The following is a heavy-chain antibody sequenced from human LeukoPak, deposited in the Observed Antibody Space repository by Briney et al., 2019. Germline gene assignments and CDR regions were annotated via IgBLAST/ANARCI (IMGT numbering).Heavy chain of an antibody. J-gene: IGHJ4*02. CDR3: ARTAYDLRGQSLVSGLDS. V-gene: IGHV3-48*03. Sequence: GGSLRLSCAASGFTFRNYQMNWVRQAPGKGLEWVSYIGNIISTTHYADSVRGRFTVSRDDAKSSLYLQMSSLRVEDTAVYYCARTAYDLRGQSLVSGLDSWGQGTLVTVSS. CDR1: GFTFRNYQ. D-gene: IGHD6-19*01. CDR2: IGNIISTT.